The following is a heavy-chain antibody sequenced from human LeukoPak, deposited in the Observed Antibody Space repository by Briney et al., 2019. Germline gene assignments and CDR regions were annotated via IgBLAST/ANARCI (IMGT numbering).Heavy chain of an antibody. CDR2: VNHGGST. J-gene: IGHJ3*01. CDR3: AVHPPPCDFWSGLVFDF. D-gene: IGHD3-3*01. CDR1: GYSLSSGYY. V-gene: IGHV4-38-2*01. Sequence: PSETLSLTCVVSGYSLSSGYYWGWTGQPPGKGLEWIGSVNHGGSTYYNPSLKSRVTESVDTSKNRFSLKLSSVAAADTAIYYCAVHPPPCDFWSGLVFDFWGQGTMVTVSS.